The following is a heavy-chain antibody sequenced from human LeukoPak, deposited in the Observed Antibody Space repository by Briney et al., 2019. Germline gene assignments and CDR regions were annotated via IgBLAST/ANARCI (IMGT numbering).Heavy chain of an antibody. J-gene: IGHJ6*02. CDR1: GYTFTNYG. Sequence: ASVKDSCKASGYTFTNYGISWVRQAPGQGLEWMGWISAYNGDTNYAQKFQGRVTMTTDTSTTTAYMELRSLRSDDTAVYYCATDSPYSSSWYELYYYGMDVWGQGTTVTVSS. D-gene: IGHD6-13*01. CDR3: ATDSPYSSSWYELYYYGMDV. CDR2: ISAYNGDT. V-gene: IGHV1-18*01.